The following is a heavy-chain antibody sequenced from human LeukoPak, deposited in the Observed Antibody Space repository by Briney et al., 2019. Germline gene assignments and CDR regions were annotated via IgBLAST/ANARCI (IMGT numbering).Heavy chain of an antibody. CDR1: GFTFDDYA. CDR3: ASEGSGYYSFDY. V-gene: IGHV3-9*01. J-gene: IGHJ4*02. CDR2: ISWNSGRI. Sequence: PGRSLRLSCAASGFTFDDYAMHWVRQAPGKGLEWVSGISWNSGRIGYADSVKGRFTISRDHAKSSLYLQMNSLKSDDTPVYYGASEGSGYYSFDYWGQGTLVTASS. D-gene: IGHD3-22*01.